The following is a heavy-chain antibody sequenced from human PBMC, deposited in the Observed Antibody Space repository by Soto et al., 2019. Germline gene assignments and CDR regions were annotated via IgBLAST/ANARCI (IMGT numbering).Heavy chain of an antibody. CDR1: GYTVTGYY. J-gene: IGHJ4*02. CDR2: INPNSGGT. D-gene: IGHD2-21*02. Sequence: ASLKVSCKVSGYTVTGYYMHWVRQAPGQGLEWMGWINPNSGGTNYAQKFQGWVTMTRDTSISTAYMELSRLSSDDTAVYYCARISCGGDSYSDYFDYRGQGTLVTVSS. V-gene: IGHV1-2*04. CDR3: ARISCGGDSYSDYFDY.